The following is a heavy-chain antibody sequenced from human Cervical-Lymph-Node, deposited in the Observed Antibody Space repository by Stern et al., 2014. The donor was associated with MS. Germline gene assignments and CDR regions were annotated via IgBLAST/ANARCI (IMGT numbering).Heavy chain of an antibody. CDR1: GFTFSNYG. J-gene: IGHJ4*02. D-gene: IGHD1-7*01. CDR2: IWYDGNKK. Sequence: DQLVESGGGVVQPGRSLRLSCAASGFTFSNYGMHWVRQAPGKGLAWLAVIWYDGNKKYYADSVKGRFTISRDNSKNTLFLQMSSLTAEDTALYYCARGNWNYEGMGYWGQGTLVTVSS. CDR3: ARGNWNYEGMGY. V-gene: IGHV3-33*01.